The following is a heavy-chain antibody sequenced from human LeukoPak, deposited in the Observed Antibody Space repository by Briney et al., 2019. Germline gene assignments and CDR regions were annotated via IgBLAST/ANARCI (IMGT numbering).Heavy chain of an antibody. CDR3: TRYSHTSGWY. CDR1: GFIFSNAW. J-gene: IGHJ4*02. CDR2: IASKTDGGTT. Sequence: PGGSLRLSCAVSGFIFSNAWMNWVRQAPGKGLEWVGRIASKTDGGTTDYAAPVKGRFTISRDDSKSTLYLQINSLKTEDTAVYYCTRYSHTSGWYWGQGTLVTVSS. D-gene: IGHD6-19*01. V-gene: IGHV3-15*04.